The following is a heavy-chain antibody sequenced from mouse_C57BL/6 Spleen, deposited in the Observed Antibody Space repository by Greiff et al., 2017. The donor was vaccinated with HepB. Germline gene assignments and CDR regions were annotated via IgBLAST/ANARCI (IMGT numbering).Heavy chain of an antibody. D-gene: IGHD1-1*01. CDR2: IWRGGST. J-gene: IGHJ1*03. CDR3: AKGHYYGSSDWYFDV. CDR1: GFSLTSYG. V-gene: IGHV2-5*01. Sequence: VKLEESGPGLVQPSQSLSITCTVSGFSLTSYGVHWVRQSPGKGLEWLGVIWRGGSTDYNAAFMSRLSITKDNSKSQVFFKMNSLQADDTAIYYCAKGHYYGSSDWYFDVWGTGTTVTVSS.